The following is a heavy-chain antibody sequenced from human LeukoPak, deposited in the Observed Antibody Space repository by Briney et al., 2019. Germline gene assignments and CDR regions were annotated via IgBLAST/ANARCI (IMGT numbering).Heavy chain of an antibody. D-gene: IGHD2-2*01. CDR3: TASDHLYCSSSSCHFDY. Sequence: GSLRLSCTPSGLSFGDYGMSWVRQAPGKGLEWVSFIQSKTYGEGTMYAASVRGRFTISRDDSRSTAYLQMNSLKTEDTAVYYCTASDHLYCSSSSCHFDYWGQGTLVTVAS. CDR1: GLSFGDYG. J-gene: IGHJ4*02. V-gene: IGHV3-49*04. CDR2: IQSKTYGEGT.